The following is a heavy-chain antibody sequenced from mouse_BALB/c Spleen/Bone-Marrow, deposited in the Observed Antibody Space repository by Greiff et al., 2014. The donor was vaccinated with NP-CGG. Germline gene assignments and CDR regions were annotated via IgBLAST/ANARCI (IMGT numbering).Heavy chain of an antibody. CDR3: ARDYGPNFDY. J-gene: IGHJ2*01. D-gene: IGHD1-2*01. V-gene: IGHV1-18*01. CDR1: GYSFTGYT. Sequence: DVHLVESGPELVKPGASMKISCKASGYSFTGYTMNWVQQSHGKNLEWIGLINPYNGGTSYNQKFKGKDTLTVDKSSSTAYMELLSLTSEDSAVYYCARDYGPNFDYWGQGTTLTVSS. CDR2: INPYNGGT.